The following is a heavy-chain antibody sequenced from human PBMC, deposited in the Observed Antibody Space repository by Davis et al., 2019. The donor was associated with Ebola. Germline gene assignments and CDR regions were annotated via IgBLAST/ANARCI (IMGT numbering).Heavy chain of an antibody. V-gene: IGHV3-53*01. D-gene: IGHD3-10*01. J-gene: IGHJ4*02. CDR1: GFTVSSNY. Sequence: GESLKISCAASGFTVSSNYMSWVRQAPGKGLEWVSVIYSGGSTYYADSVKGRFTISRDNSKNTLYLQMNSLRAEDTAVYYCARELVTMVRGVIITDRHFDYWGQGTLVTVSS. CDR2: IYSGGST. CDR3: ARELVTMVRGVIITDRHFDY.